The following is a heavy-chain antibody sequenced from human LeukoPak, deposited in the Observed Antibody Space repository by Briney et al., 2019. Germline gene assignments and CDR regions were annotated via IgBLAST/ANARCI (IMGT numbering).Heavy chain of an antibody. CDR2: INHSGST. J-gene: IGHJ5*02. V-gene: IGHV4-34*01. CDR3: ARGRWFDP. Sequence: SETLSLTCAVYGGSFSGYYWSWIRQPPGKGLEWIGEINHSGSTNYNPSLKSRGTISVDTSKNQFSLKLSSVTAADTAVYYCARGRWFDPWGQGTLVTVSS. CDR1: GGSFSGYY.